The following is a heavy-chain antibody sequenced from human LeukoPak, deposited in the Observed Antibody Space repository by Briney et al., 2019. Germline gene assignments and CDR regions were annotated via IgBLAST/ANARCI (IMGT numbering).Heavy chain of an antibody. Sequence: GGSLRLSCAASGFTFSSYAMSWVRQAPGKGLEWFSGISNSGDRAHYADSVKGRFTISRDNSKNTLYLQMNSLRAEDTAVYFCAKQTTGYSGSGVDYWGQGTLVTVSS. CDR3: AKQTTGYSGSGVDY. D-gene: IGHD3-10*01. CDR1: GFTFSSYA. J-gene: IGHJ4*02. CDR2: ISNSGDRA. V-gene: IGHV3-23*01.